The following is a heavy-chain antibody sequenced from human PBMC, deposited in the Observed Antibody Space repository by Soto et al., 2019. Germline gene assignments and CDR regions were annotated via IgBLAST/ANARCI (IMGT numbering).Heavy chain of an antibody. J-gene: IGHJ4*02. D-gene: IGHD3-16*01. CDR1: GFRLRNND. V-gene: IGHV3-33*05. CDR2: ISFDGSNK. CDR3: TTHSERGSRTPYLDS. Sequence: GRSLRLSCAASGFRLRNNDMHWVRQGPGKGLEWVEVISFDGSNKYYTDSVKGGFTMSRDNSNKKMYLQMNSLRAEDTAVYYCTTHSERGSRTPYLDSWRQGPLATVSS.